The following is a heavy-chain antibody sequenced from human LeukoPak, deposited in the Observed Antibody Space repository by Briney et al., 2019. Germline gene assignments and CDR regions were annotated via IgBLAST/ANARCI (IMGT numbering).Heavy chain of an antibody. CDR2: ISYDGSNK. V-gene: IGHV3-30-3*01. Sequence: GGSLMLSCAASGFTFSSYAMHWVSQAPGKGLEWVAVISYDGSNKYYADSVKGRFTISRDNSKNTLYLQMNSLRAEDTAVYYCARGKFGHSGAFDIWGQGTMVTVSS. D-gene: IGHD3-10*01. CDR1: GFTFSSYA. J-gene: IGHJ3*02. CDR3: ARGKFGHSGAFDI.